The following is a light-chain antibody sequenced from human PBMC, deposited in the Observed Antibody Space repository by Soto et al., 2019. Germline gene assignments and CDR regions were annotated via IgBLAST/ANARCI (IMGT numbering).Light chain of an antibody. J-gene: IGKJ2*01. CDR2: GAS. V-gene: IGKV3-20*01. CDR3: QQYDTSIWAYT. CDR1: QSVSSSY. Sequence: EVLLTQSPVTLSLSPGERATLSCGASQSVSSSYLAWYQQKPGQAPRLLIYGASSRATGIPDRLSGSGSGTDFTLTISRLEPADFAVYYCQQYDTSIWAYTFGQGTKVDIK.